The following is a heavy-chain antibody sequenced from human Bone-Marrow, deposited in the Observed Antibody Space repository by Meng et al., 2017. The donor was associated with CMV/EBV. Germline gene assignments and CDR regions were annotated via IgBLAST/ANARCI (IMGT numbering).Heavy chain of an antibody. Sequence: GESLKISCQGSGDTFSHYWIGWVRQMPGKGLEWMGIIYPGDSDTRYSPSFQGQVTISADKSITTAYLQWNSLKASDTAMYYCARHSYCSSTSCYISYWGQGTLVTVSS. CDR2: IYPGDSDT. J-gene: IGHJ4*02. D-gene: IGHD2-2*02. CDR3: ARHSYCSSTSCYISY. V-gene: IGHV5-51*01. CDR1: GDTFSHYW.